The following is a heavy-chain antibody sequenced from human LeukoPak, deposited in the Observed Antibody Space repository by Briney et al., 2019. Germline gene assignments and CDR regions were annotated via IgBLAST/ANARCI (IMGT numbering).Heavy chain of an antibody. CDR2: IYYSGST. V-gene: IGHV4-39*07. CDR1: GGSISSSSYY. Sequence: SETLSLTCTVSGGSISSSSYYWGWIRQPPGKGLEWIGSIYYSGSTYYNPSLKSRVTISVDTSKNQFSLKLRSVTAADTAVYYCARKTNEIVRDKPDFYYYLDVWGKGATVTVSS. D-gene: IGHD3-10*02. CDR3: ARKTNEIVRDKPDFYYYLDV. J-gene: IGHJ6*03.